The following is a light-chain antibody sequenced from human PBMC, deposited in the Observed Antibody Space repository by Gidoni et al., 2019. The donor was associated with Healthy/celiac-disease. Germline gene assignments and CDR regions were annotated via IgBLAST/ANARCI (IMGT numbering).Light chain of an antibody. CDR2: AAS. CDR1: QGISNS. Sequence: DIQMTQSPSSLSASVGDRVTITCRASQGISNSLAWYQQKPGKAPKLLLYAASRLESGVPSRFSGSGSGTDYTLTISSLQPEDCATYYCQQYYSTLPITFGQGTRLEIK. CDR3: QQYYSTLPIT. V-gene: IGKV1-NL1*01. J-gene: IGKJ5*01.